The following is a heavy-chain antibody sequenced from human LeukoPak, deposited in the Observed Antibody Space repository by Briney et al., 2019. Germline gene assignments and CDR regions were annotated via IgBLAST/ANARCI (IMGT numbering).Heavy chain of an antibody. V-gene: IGHV3-7*04. CDR2: IKQDGSEK. CDR3: ARVPYYDILTGYPSLADY. J-gene: IGHJ4*02. CDR1: GFTFSSYW. Sequence: PGGSLRLSCAASGFTFSSYWMSWVRQAPGKGLEWVANIKQDGSEKYYVDSVKGRFTISRDNAKNSLYLQMNSLRAEDTAVYYCARVPYYDILTGYPSLADYWGQGTLVTVSS. D-gene: IGHD3-9*01.